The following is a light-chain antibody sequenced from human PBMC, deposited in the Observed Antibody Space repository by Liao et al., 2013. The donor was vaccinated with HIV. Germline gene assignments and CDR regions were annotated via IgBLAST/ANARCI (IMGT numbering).Light chain of an antibody. CDR2: QDI. J-gene: IGLJ1*01. Sequence: SYEVTQPPSVSVSPGQTATITCSGDKLGDKYACWYQQRPGQSPVMVIYQDIKRPSGIPERFSGSNSGNTATLTISGTQPMDEADYYCQAWDSITNVFGTGTKVTV. CDR1: KLGDKY. CDR3: QAWDSITNV. V-gene: IGLV3-1*01.